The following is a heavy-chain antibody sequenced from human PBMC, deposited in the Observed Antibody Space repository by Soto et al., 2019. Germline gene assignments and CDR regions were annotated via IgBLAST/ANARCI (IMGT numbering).Heavy chain of an antibody. CDR3: ARDSAPGYQLPYYMDV. D-gene: IGHD2-2*01. CDR1: GFTFTTYT. V-gene: IGHV3-7*01. CDR2: IKQDGSEK. J-gene: IGHJ6*03. Sequence: GGSLRLSCAASGFTFTTYTMSWVRQAPGKGLEWVANIKQDGSEKYYVDSVKGRFTISRDNANNSLYLQMNSLRAEDTALYYCARDSAPGYQLPYYMDVWGKGTTVTVS.